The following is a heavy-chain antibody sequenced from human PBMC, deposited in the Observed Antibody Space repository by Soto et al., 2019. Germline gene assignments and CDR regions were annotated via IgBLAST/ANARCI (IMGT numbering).Heavy chain of an antibody. V-gene: IGHV3-9*01. D-gene: IGHD6-25*01. CDR2: ISWKSGSV. CDR1: GFSVDEYA. J-gene: IGHJ4*02. Sequence: GGSLRLSCVPSGFSVDEYAMHWVRQAPGKCLEWVSTISWKSGSVAYANSVKGRFTISRDAAKNSLYLQMNSLRPEDTAFYYCAKAGLIAALPDFWGQGTLVTVSS. CDR3: AKAGLIAALPDF.